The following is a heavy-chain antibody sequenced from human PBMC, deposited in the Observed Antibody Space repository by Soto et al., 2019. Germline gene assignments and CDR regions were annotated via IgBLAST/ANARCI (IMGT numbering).Heavy chain of an antibody. CDR3: ATLGTTMTAVDY. Sequence: QVQLVESGGGVVQPGMSLRLSCAASGITFSSYGMNWVRHAPDKGLEWVAVIWYDGSEKYYADSVKGRFTISRDNSKNTLFLQMNSLRAEDTAVYYCATLGTTMTAVDYWGQGILVTVSS. J-gene: IGHJ4*02. CDR2: IWYDGSEK. V-gene: IGHV3-33*01. CDR1: GITFSSYG. D-gene: IGHD4-17*01.